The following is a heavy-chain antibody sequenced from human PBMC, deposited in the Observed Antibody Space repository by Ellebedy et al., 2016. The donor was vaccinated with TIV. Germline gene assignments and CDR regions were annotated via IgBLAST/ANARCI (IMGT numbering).Heavy chain of an antibody. D-gene: IGHD4-11*01. CDR3: ARVTTVTSSEYYYYYMDV. CDR2: IYYSGST. V-gene: IGHV4-61*01. Sequence: SETLSLTXAVSGGSVSSGSYYWSWIRQPPGKGLEWIGYIYYSGSTNYNPSLKSRVTISVDTSKNQFSLKLSSVTAADTAVYYCARVTTVTSSEYYYYYMDVWGKGTTVTVSS. CDR1: GGSVSSGSYY. J-gene: IGHJ6*03.